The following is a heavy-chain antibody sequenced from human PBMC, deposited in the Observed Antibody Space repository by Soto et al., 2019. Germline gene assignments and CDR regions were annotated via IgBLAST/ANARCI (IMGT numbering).Heavy chain of an antibody. Sequence: ESGGGVVQPGRSLRLSCAASGFTFSSYGMHWVRQAPGKGLEWVAVISYDGSNKYYADSVKGRFTISRDNSKNTLYLQMNSLRAEDTAVYYCAKGPDCSGGSCYPLDYYYYYMDVWGKGTTVTVSS. J-gene: IGHJ6*03. D-gene: IGHD2-15*01. CDR1: GFTFSSYG. V-gene: IGHV3-30*18. CDR3: AKGPDCSGGSCYPLDYYYYYMDV. CDR2: ISYDGSNK.